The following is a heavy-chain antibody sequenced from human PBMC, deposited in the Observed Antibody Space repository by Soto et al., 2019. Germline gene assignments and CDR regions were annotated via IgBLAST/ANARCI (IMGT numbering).Heavy chain of an antibody. J-gene: IGHJ6*04. CDR1: GYSFTSYW. CDR2: IDPSDSYT. CDR3: ATSGYSSGGSCYGVYYYYKDIDV. Sequence: PGESLKISCKGSGYSFTSYWISWVRQMPGKGLEWMGRIDPSDSYTNYSPSFQGHVTISADKSISTAYLQWSSLKASDTAMYYCATSGYSSGGSCYGVYYYYKDIDVWGKGTTIAVPQ. D-gene: IGHD2-15*01. V-gene: IGHV5-10-1*01.